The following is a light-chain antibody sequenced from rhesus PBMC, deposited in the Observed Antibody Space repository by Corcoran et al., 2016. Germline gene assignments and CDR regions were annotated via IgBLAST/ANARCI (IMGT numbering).Light chain of an antibody. CDR1: QGISNW. CDR3: QQHNSNPLT. Sequence: DIQMTQSPSSLSASVGDRVTITCQASQGISNWLAWYQQKPGKAPKLMIYAASSLQSGVPSRVSGSGSGTEFTLTISSLQPEECATYYCQQHNSNPLTFGGGTKVEIK. V-gene: IGKV1-33*02. CDR2: AAS. J-gene: IGKJ4*01.